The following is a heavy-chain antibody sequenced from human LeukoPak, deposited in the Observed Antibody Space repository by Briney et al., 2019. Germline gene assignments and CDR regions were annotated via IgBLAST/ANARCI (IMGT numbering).Heavy chain of an antibody. CDR3: ARQPSRPYYYGSGSLNWFDP. J-gene: IGHJ5*02. V-gene: IGHV4-61*05. Sequence: SETLSLTCTVSGGSISSSSYYWGWIRQPPGKGLEWIGFIYYSGSTNYNPSLKSRVTISVDTSKNQFSLKLSSVTAADTAVYYCARQPSRPYYYGSGSLNWFDPWGQGTLVTVSS. CDR1: GGSISSSSYY. D-gene: IGHD3-10*01. CDR2: IYYSGST.